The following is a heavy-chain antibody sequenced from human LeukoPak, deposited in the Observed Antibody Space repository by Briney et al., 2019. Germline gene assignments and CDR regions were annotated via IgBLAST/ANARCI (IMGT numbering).Heavy chain of an antibody. CDR3: ARGNYYGMDV. CDR2: ISGSGGNT. Sequence: GGSLRLSCAASGFTFSSYGMSWVRRAPGKGPEWVSGISGSGGNTYYADSVKGRFTVSRDNAKNTLYLQMNSLRAEDTAVYYCARGNYYGMDVWGQGTTVTVSS. D-gene: IGHD2/OR15-2a*01. CDR1: GFTFSSYG. V-gene: IGHV3-23*01. J-gene: IGHJ6*02.